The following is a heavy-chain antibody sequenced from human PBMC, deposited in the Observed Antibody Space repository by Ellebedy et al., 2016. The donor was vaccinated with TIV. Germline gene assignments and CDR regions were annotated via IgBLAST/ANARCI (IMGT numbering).Heavy chain of an antibody. Sequence: MPSETLSLTCTVSGASISSYYWSWIRQPPGKGLEWIGYIYYSGSTNYNPSLKSRVTISVDTSKNQFSLKLSSVTAADTAVYYCARGLVDPFDYWGQGTLVTVSS. V-gene: IGHV4-59*01. CDR2: IYYSGST. CDR3: ARGLVDPFDY. CDR1: GASISSYY. D-gene: IGHD3-16*02. J-gene: IGHJ4*02.